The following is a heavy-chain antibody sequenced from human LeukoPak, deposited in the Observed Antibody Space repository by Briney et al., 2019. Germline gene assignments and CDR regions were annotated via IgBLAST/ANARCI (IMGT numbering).Heavy chain of an antibody. V-gene: IGHV4-59*12. CDR2: IYYSGST. CDR3: ARSRSLGVVVAATPPHY. D-gene: IGHD2-15*01. Sequence: PSETLSLTCTVSGGSISSYYWSWIRQPPGKGLEWIGYIYYSGSTNYNPSLKSRVTISVDTSKNQFSLKLSSVTAADTAVYYCARSRSLGVVVAATPPHYWGQGTLVTVSS. J-gene: IGHJ4*02. CDR1: GGSISSYY.